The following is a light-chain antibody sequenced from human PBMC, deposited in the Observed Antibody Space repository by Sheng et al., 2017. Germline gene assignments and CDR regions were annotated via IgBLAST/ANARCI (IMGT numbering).Light chain of an antibody. J-gene: IGKJ2*03. V-gene: IGKV3-20*01. CDR2: GTS. CDR1: QSVSSSH. Sequence: EIVLTQSPGTLSLSPGERATLSCRASQSVSSSHLAWYQQKPGQAPRLLMYGTSSRATGIPDRFSGSGSGTDFTLTISRLELEDFAVYYCQQYGGSPYSFGQGTKLEIK. CDR3: QQYGGSPYS.